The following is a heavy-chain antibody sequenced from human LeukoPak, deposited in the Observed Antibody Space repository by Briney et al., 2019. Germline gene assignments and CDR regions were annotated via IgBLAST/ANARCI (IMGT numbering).Heavy chain of an antibody. CDR3: AREREDWGLAFDY. Sequence: GGSLRLSCAASGFTFSSYAMHWVRQAPGKGLEWVAVISYDGSNKYYADSVKGRFTISRDNSKNTLFLQMNNLRAEDTAVYYCAREREDWGLAFDYWGQGTLVTVSS. J-gene: IGHJ4*02. CDR2: ISYDGSNK. V-gene: IGHV3-30*14. CDR1: GFTFSSYA. D-gene: IGHD7-27*01.